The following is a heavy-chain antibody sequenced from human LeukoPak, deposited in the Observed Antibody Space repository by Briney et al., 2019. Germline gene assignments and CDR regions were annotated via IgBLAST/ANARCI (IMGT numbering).Heavy chain of an antibody. CDR3: ASIQSYYFGLDV. Sequence: PSETLSLTRTVSGGSISSGSYYWSWIRQPAGKGLEWIGRINTSGSTNYNPSLKSRVTISVDTSKNQFSLKLSSVTAADTAVYYCASIQSYYFGLDVWGQGTTVTVSS. V-gene: IGHV4-61*02. D-gene: IGHD4-11*01. CDR2: INTSGST. CDR1: GGSISSGSYY. J-gene: IGHJ6*02.